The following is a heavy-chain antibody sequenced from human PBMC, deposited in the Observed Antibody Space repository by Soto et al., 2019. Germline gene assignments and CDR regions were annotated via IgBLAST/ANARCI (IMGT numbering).Heavy chain of an antibody. J-gene: IGHJ4*02. Sequence: SETLSLTCTVSGGSISSSSYYWGWIRQPPGKGLEWIGSIYYSGSTYYNPSLKSRVTISVDTSKNQFSLKLSSVTAADTAVYYCARHSLPAGTASFVTTLTRRSQLDYWGQGTLVTVSS. CDR2: IYYSGST. CDR3: ARHSLPAGTASFVTTLTRRSQLDY. V-gene: IGHV4-39*01. CDR1: GGSISSSSYY. D-gene: IGHD6-13*01.